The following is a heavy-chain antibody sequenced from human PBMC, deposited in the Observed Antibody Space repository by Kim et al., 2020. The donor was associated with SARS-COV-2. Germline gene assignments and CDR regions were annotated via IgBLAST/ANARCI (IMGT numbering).Heavy chain of an antibody. CDR2: IDPSDSYT. J-gene: IGHJ6*02. V-gene: IGHV5-10-1*01. CDR1: GYSFTSYW. Sequence: GESLKISCKGSGYSFTSYWISWVRQMPGKGLEWMGRIDPSDSYTNYSPSFQGHVTISADKSISTASLQWSSLKASDTAMYYCARLSGGDRITIFTRYYYYGMDVWGQGTTVTVSS. CDR3: ARLSGGDRITIFTRYYYYGMDV. D-gene: IGHD3-9*01.